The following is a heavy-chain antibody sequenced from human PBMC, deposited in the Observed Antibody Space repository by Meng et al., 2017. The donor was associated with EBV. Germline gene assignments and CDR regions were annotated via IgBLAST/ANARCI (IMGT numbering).Heavy chain of an antibody. CDR1: CYTFTSYG. CDR2: ISSYNDNT. D-gene: IGHD3-16*02. J-gene: IGHJ4*02. CDR3: ARVRTFGGVIPPDY. V-gene: IGHV1-18*01. Sequence: QCQLVQHGTELQKPGASVTVSCKSSCYTFTSYGISWVRQAPGQGLEWMGGISSYNDNTNYAQKLQGRVTMITDTSTSTAYMELRSLSSDDTAVYYCARVRTFGGVIPPDYWGQGTLVTVSS.